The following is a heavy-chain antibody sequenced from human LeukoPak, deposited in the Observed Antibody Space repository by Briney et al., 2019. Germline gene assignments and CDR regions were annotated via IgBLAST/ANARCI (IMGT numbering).Heavy chain of an antibody. D-gene: IGHD3-22*01. V-gene: IGHV4-39*01. CDR1: GGSISSSSHS. J-gene: IGHJ4*02. CDR2: IYYTGTT. Sequence: SETLPLTCTVSGGSISSSSHSWGWIRQPPGKGLEWTGSIYYTGTTYYNPSLKSRVTISVDTSKNQFSLKLNSVTAADTAVYYCARGYYYDSSGFDYWGQGTLVTVSS. CDR3: ARGYYYDSSGFDY.